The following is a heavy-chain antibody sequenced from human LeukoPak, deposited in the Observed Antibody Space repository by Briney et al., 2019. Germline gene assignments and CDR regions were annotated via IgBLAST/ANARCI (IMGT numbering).Heavy chain of an antibody. CDR3: ARRAGENSSSWYFDY. D-gene: IGHD6-6*01. Sequence: SETLSLTCTVSGGSIRSSSYYWGWIRQPPGKGLEWIGCIYCSGSTYYNPSLKSRVTISVDTSKNQFSLKLSSVTAADTAVYYCARRAGENSSSWYFDYWGQGTLVTVSS. CDR2: IYCSGST. J-gene: IGHJ4*02. V-gene: IGHV4-39*01. CDR1: GGSIRSSSYY.